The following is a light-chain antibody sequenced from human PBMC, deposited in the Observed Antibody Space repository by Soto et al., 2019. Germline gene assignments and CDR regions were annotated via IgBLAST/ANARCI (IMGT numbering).Light chain of an antibody. J-gene: IGKJ1*01. V-gene: IGKV3-11*01. CDR3: QQRYNWPPT. Sequence: EIVMTQSPATLSVSPGERATLSCRASLSMSTHLAWYQKKAGQAPRLLIYDASHRATGIPARFSGSGSGTDFTLTINSLEPEDFALYYCQQRYNWPPTFGQGTKVDIK. CDR1: LSMSTH. CDR2: DAS.